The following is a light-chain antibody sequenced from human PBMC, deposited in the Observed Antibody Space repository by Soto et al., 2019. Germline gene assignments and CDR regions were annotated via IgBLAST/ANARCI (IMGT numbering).Light chain of an antibody. CDR1: ESINRH. CDR3: QQSYSTLSIT. Sequence: DIQMTQSPSSLSASVGDRVTITCRASESINRHLNWYQQKPGKAPKLVIYAASSLQNGVPSRFSGSGSGTDFTLTISNLQPEDFATYYCQQSYSTLSITFGQGTRLEIK. J-gene: IGKJ5*01. CDR2: AAS. V-gene: IGKV1-39*01.